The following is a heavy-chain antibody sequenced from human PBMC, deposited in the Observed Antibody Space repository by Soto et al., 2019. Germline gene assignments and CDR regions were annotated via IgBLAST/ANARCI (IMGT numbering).Heavy chain of an antibody. Sequence: EVQLVESGGGLVKPGGSLRLSCAASGFTFSSYSMNWVRQAPGKGLEWVSSISSSSSYIYYADSVKGRFTISRDNAKNSLYLQMISLRAEDTAVYYCARDRRCSGGSCFDYWGQGTLVTVSS. J-gene: IGHJ4*02. V-gene: IGHV3-21*01. CDR2: ISSSSSYI. CDR3: ARDRRCSGGSCFDY. D-gene: IGHD2-15*01. CDR1: GFTFSSYS.